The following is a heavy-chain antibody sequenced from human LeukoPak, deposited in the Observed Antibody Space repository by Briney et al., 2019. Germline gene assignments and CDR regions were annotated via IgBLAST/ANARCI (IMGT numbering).Heavy chain of an antibody. D-gene: IGHD2-8*01. CDR1: GGSFSGYY. V-gene: IGHV4-34*01. Sequence: SETLSLTCAVYGGSFSGYYWSWIRQPPGKGLEWIGEINHSGSTNYNPSLKSRVTISVDTSKNQFSLKLSSVTAADTAVYYCARVNDDNGWIDYWGQGTLVTVSS. CDR3: ARVNDDNGWIDY. J-gene: IGHJ4*02. CDR2: INHSGST.